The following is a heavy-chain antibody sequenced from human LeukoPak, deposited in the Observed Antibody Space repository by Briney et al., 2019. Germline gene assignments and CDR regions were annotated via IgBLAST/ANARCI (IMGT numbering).Heavy chain of an antibody. CDR1: GYTFTSYY. Sequence: ASVKVSCKASGYTFTSYYMHWMRQAPGQGLEWMGIINPSGGSTSYAQKFQGRVTMTRDTSTSTVYIELSSLRSEDTAVYYCARGDYGDQYYMDVWGKGTTVIVSS. CDR2: INPSGGST. CDR3: ARGDYGDQYYMDV. J-gene: IGHJ6*03. V-gene: IGHV1-46*01. D-gene: IGHD4-17*01.